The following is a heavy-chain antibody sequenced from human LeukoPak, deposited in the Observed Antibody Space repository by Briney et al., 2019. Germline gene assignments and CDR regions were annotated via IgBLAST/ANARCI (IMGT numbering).Heavy chain of an antibody. V-gene: IGHV1-2*02. Sequence: ASVKVSCKASGYTFTGYYMHWVRQAPGQGLEWMGWINPNSGGTNYAQKFQGRVTMTRDASISTAYMELSRLRSDDTAVYYCARVLFYSSGNKSNRVDYWGQGTLVTVSS. CDR2: INPNSGGT. J-gene: IGHJ4*02. CDR1: GYTFTGYY. D-gene: IGHD6-19*01. CDR3: ARVLFYSSGNKSNRVDY.